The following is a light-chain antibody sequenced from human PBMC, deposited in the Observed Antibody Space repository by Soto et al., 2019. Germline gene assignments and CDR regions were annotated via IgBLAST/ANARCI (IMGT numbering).Light chain of an antibody. CDR2: GAS. Sequence: EIVLTQSPGTLSLSPGERATLSCRASQRVSSSYLAWYQQKPGQAPRLLIYGASSRATGVPARFMGSGSGTDFTLTISRLEPEDFAVYYCQQYHTSPITFGQGTRLEIK. V-gene: IGKV3-20*01. J-gene: IGKJ5*01. CDR3: QQYHTSPIT. CDR1: QRVSSSY.